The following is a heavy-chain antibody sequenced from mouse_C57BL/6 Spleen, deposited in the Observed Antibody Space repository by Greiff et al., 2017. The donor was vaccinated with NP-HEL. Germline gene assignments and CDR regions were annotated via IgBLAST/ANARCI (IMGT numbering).Heavy chain of an antibody. D-gene: IGHD1-1*01. CDR2: IYPGSGNT. J-gene: IGHJ3*01. CDR3: ARSTTVPGAY. V-gene: IGHV1-76*01. CDR1: GYTFTDYY. Sequence: VQLQQSGAELVRPGASVKLSCKASGYTFTDYYINWVKQRPGQGLEWFARIYPGSGNTYYNEKFKGKATLTAENSSSTAYMQLSSLTSEDSAVYFCARSTTVPGAYWGQGTLVTVSA.